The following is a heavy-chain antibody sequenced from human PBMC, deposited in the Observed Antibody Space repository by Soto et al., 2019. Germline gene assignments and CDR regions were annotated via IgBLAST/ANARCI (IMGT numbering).Heavy chain of an antibody. CDR3: ARLRSYFYYDMDV. V-gene: IGHV3-33*01. Sequence: QVQLVESGGGVVQPGRSLRLSCPASGFTFSDYGMHWVRQAPGKGLEWVAVIRYDGAIKYYEDSVKGRFTISRDNSKNTLYLQMNGLGVEYTAVYYCARLRSYFYYDMDVWGQGTTVTVSS. J-gene: IGHJ6*02. CDR1: GFTFSDYG. CDR2: IRYDGAIK.